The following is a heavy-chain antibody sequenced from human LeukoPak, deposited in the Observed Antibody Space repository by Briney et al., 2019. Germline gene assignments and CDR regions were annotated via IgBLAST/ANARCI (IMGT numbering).Heavy chain of an antibody. Sequence: SETLSLTCTVSGGSISSSSYYWSWIRQPAGKGLEWIGRVYTSGSTHYNPSLKSRVTMSVDTSKNQFSLKLSSVTAADTAVYYCARAPLGYCSGGRCDDAFDIWGQGTMVTVSS. CDR2: VYTSGST. J-gene: IGHJ3*02. D-gene: IGHD2-15*01. CDR3: ARAPLGYCSGGRCDDAFDI. V-gene: IGHV4-61*02. CDR1: GGSISSSSYY.